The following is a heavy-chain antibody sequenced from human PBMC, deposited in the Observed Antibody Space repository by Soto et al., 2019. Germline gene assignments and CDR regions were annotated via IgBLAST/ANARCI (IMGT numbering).Heavy chain of an antibody. J-gene: IGHJ6*02. CDR2: IVVGSGNT. V-gene: IGHV1-58*01. CDR1: GFTFTSSA. Sequence: SVKGSCKASGFTFTSSAVQWVRQARGQRLEWIGWIVVGSGNTNYAQKFQERVTITRDMSTSTAYMELSSLRSEDTAVYYCAAAPNSAGMYYYYGMDVWGQGTTVTVSS. D-gene: IGHD2-15*01. CDR3: AAAPNSAGMYYYYGMDV.